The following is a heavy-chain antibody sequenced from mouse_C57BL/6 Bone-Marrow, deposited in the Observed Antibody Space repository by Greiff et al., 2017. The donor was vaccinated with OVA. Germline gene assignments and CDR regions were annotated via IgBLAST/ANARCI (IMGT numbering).Heavy chain of an antibody. V-gene: IGHV1-82*01. D-gene: IGHD1-1*01. Sequence: QLQQSGPELVQPGASVKISCTASGYAFSSSWMNWVKQRPGKGLEWIGRIYPGDGDTNYNGKFKGKATLTADKSSSTAYMQLSSLTSEDSAVYFCARDGRSPYYFDYWGQGTTLTVSS. CDR1: GYAFSSSW. J-gene: IGHJ2*01. CDR2: IYPGDGDT. CDR3: ARDGRSPYYFDY.